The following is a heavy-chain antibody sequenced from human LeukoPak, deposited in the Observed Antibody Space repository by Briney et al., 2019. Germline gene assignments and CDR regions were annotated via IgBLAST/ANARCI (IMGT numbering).Heavy chain of an antibody. CDR3: AKDRIAASGLSYDY. D-gene: IGHD6-13*01. J-gene: IGHJ4*02. CDR2: ISSSGSTI. V-gene: IGHV3-48*03. CDR1: GFTFSSYE. Sequence: GGSLRLSCAASGFTFSSYEMNWVRQAPGKGLEWVSYISSSGSTIYYADSVKGRFTISRDNSKNTLYLQMNSLRAEDTAVYYCAKDRIAASGLSYDYWGQGTLVTVSS.